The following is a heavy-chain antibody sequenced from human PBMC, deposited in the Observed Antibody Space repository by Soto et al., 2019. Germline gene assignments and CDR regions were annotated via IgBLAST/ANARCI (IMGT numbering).Heavy chain of an antibody. V-gene: IGHV3-23*01. CDR1: GFTFSSYA. CDR3: AKIFSGIAAAGSFDY. Sequence: GESLKISCAASGFTFSSYAMGWVRQAPGKGLEWVSAISGSGGSTYYADSVKGRFTISKDNSKNTLYQQMNSLRAEDTAVYYCAKIFSGIAAAGSFDYWGQGTLVTVSS. CDR2: ISGSGGST. D-gene: IGHD6-13*01. J-gene: IGHJ4*02.